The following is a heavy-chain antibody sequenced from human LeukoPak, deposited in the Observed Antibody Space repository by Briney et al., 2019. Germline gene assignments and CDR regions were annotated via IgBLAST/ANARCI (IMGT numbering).Heavy chain of an antibody. V-gene: IGHV4-59*01. D-gene: IGHD6-19*01. Sequence: SETLSLTCTVSGGSISSYYWSWIRQPPGKGLEWIGYIYYSGSTNYNPSLKSRVTISVDTSKNQFSLKLSSVTAADTAVYYYARDLSSGWYRGFGYWGQGTLVTVSS. J-gene: IGHJ4*02. CDR2: IYYSGST. CDR1: GGSISSYY. CDR3: ARDLSSGWYRGFGY.